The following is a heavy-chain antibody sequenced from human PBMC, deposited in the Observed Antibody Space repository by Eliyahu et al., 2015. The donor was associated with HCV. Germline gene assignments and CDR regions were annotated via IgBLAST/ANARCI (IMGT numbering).Heavy chain of an antibody. V-gene: IGHV3-30*18. CDR2: ISYDGNNK. CDR1: GFTFSSYG. D-gene: IGHD1-26*01. Sequence: GFTFSSYGMHWVRQAPGKGLEWVAVISYDGNNKYYADSVKGRFTISRDNSKNTLYLQMNSLRAEDTAVYYCAKLPLVGEKRNFDYWGQGTLVTVSS. CDR3: AKLPLVGEKRNFDY. J-gene: IGHJ4*02.